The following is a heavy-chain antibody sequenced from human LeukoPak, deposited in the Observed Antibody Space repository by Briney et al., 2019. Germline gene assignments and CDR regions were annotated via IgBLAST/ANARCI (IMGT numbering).Heavy chain of an antibody. D-gene: IGHD6-19*01. CDR3: AGGQMFTSGGFES. J-gene: IGHJ4*02. CDR2: LYTAGDT. Sequence: GGSLRLSCAASGFSVSSKYMSWVRQSPGKGLEWVSVLYTAGDTYYADSVKGRFTISRDNSKNTLSLQMNSLRPDDTALYYCAGGQMFTSGGFESWGQGALVTVSS. V-gene: IGHV3-53*01. CDR1: GFSVSSKY.